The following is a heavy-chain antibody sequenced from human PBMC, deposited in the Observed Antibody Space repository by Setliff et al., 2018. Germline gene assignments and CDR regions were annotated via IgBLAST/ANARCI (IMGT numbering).Heavy chain of an antibody. V-gene: IGHV3-9*01. Sequence: SLRLSCAASGFTFDDYAMHWVRQAPGKGLEWVSGISWNSDKINYADSVRGRFTISRDNAKNSLYLQMNSLRAEDTALYHCVKDNRLVSSSYFYAMDVWGQGTTVTV. CDR1: GFTFDDYA. CDR2: ISWNSDKI. D-gene: IGHD3-9*01. J-gene: IGHJ6*02. CDR3: VKDNRLVSSSYFYAMDV.